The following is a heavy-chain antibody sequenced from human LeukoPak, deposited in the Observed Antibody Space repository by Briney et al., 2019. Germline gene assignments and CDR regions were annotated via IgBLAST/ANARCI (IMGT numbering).Heavy chain of an antibody. CDR1: GGTFSSYA. CDR3: ARGAVVVPAANIFDY. CDR2: IIPIFGTA. V-gene: IGHV1-69*05. J-gene: IGHJ4*02. D-gene: IGHD2-2*01. Sequence: ASVKVSCKASGGTFSSYAISWVRQAPGQGLEWMGGIIPIFGTANYAQKLQGRVTMTTDTPTSTAYMELRSLRSDDTAVYYCARGAVVVPAANIFDYWGQGTLVTVSS.